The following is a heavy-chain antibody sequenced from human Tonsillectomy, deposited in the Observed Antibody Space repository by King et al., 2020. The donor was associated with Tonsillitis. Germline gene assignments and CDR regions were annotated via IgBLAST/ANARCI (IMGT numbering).Heavy chain of an antibody. CDR3: ASHEIGYSSGWHLADV. Sequence: QLQESGSGLVKPSQTLSLTCAVSGGSISSGGYSWSWIRQPPGKGLEWIGYIYHSGSTYYNPSLKSRVTISVDRSKNQFSLKLSSVTAADTAVYYCASHEIGYSSGWHLADVWGQGTTVTVSS. J-gene: IGHJ6*02. V-gene: IGHV4-30-2*01. D-gene: IGHD6-19*01. CDR1: GGSISSGGYS. CDR2: IYHSGST.